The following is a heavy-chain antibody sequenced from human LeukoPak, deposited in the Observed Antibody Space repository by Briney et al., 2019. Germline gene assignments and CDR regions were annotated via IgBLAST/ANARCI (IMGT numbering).Heavy chain of an antibody. Sequence: GGSLRLSCAASGFAFSTYWMHWFRQAPGEGLVWVSRITSDGSTTTYADSVKGRFTISRDNAKNTLYLQMNSLRAEDTALYYCAKARDGYNSRLDYWGQGPLVTVSS. CDR3: AKARDGYNSRLDY. V-gene: IGHV3-74*01. CDR1: GFAFSTYW. CDR2: ITSDGSTT. D-gene: IGHD5-24*01. J-gene: IGHJ4*02.